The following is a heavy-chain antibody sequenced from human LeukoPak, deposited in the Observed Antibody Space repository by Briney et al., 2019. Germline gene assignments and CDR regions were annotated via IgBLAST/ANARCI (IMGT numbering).Heavy chain of an antibody. D-gene: IGHD3-10*01. CDR2: ISGSGGST. CDR1: GFTFSSYA. Sequence: GGSLRLSCAASGFTFSSYAMSWVRQAPGKGLEWVSAISGSGGSTYYADSVRGRFTISRDNAKNTLYLQMNSLRAEDTAVYYCAGVLGVRDLAYFDYWGHGTLVTVSS. V-gene: IGHV3-23*01. J-gene: IGHJ4*01. CDR3: AGVLGVRDLAYFDY.